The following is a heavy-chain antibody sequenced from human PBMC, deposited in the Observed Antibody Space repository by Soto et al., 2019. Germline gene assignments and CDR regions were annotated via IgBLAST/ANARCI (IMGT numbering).Heavy chain of an antibody. CDR3: ARYPKFAWLHDAFDI. D-gene: IGHD3-22*01. Sequence: QVQLVQSGAEVKKPGASVKVSCKASGYTFTSYGISWVRQAPGQGLEWMGWISAYNGNTNYAQKLQGRVTMTTDTATSTAYMELRSLRSDDKAVYYWARYPKFAWLHDAFDIWGQGTMVTVSS. CDR2: ISAYNGNT. J-gene: IGHJ3*02. V-gene: IGHV1-18*01. CDR1: GYTFTSYG.